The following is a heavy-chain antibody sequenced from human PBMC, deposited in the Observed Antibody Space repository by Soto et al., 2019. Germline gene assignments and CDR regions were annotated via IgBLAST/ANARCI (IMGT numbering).Heavy chain of an antibody. CDR2: IIPIFGTA. D-gene: IGHD3-22*01. V-gene: IGHV1-69*01. Sequence: QVQLVQSGAEVRKPGSSVKVSCKASGGSFSRHAISWVRQAPGPGLEWMGGIIPIFGTANHAQKFQGRVTIIADESTSTVYMELSSLRSEDTAMYYCARGWGYDSNDYYYAYWGQGTLVIVSS. CDR1: GGSFSRHA. J-gene: IGHJ4*02. CDR3: ARGWGYDSNDYYYAY.